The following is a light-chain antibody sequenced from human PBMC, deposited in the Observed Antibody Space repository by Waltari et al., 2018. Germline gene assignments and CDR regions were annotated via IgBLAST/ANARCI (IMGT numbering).Light chain of an antibody. CDR3: QQYGSSPWT. V-gene: IGKV3-20*01. CDR2: GAS. CDR1: QSVSSSY. Sequence: EIVLTQSPGTLSLSPGERATLSCRASQSVSSSYLAWYQQKPGQAPRLLIYGASSRATGIPGRFSGSGSGTDFTLTISRLGPEDFAVYYCQQYGSSPWTFGQGTKVEIK. J-gene: IGKJ1*01.